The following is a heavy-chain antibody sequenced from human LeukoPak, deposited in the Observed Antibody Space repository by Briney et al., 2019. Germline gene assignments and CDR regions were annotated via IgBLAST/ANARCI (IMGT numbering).Heavy chain of an antibody. Sequence: PSETLSLTCTVSGGSISSSSYYWGWIRQPPGKGLEWIGSIYYSGSTYYNPSLKSRVTISVDTSKNQFSLKLSSVTAADTAVYYCARAGGYSYGFPDYWGQGTLVTVSS. V-gene: IGHV4-39*01. CDR3: ARAGGYSYGFPDY. J-gene: IGHJ4*02. CDR2: IYYSGST. CDR1: GGSISSSSYY. D-gene: IGHD5-18*01.